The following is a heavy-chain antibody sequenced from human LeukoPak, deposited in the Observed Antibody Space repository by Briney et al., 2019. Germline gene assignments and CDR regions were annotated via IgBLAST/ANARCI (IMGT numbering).Heavy chain of an antibody. D-gene: IGHD6-13*01. Sequence: GGSLRLSCAASGFTFSSYAMSWVRQAPGKGLEWVSAISGSGGSTYYADFVKGRFTISRDNSKNTLYLQMNSLRAEDTAVYYCAKASSSWYGLDYWGQGTLVTVSS. V-gene: IGHV3-23*01. CDR1: GFTFSSYA. CDR2: ISGSGGST. CDR3: AKASSSWYGLDY. J-gene: IGHJ4*02.